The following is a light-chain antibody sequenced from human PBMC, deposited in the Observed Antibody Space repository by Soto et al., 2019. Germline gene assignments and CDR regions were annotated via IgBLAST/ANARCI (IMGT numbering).Light chain of an antibody. J-gene: IGKJ5*01. Sequence: EIVMTQSPSTLSVSPGQRATLSCRASQSISTNLAWYQQKPGQAPRLLIYGASTRATGIPARFSGSGSETDFTLTISSLQSEDFAIYHCQQYTDCPITFGQGTRLEIK. V-gene: IGKV3-15*01. CDR1: QSISTN. CDR2: GAS. CDR3: QQYTDCPIT.